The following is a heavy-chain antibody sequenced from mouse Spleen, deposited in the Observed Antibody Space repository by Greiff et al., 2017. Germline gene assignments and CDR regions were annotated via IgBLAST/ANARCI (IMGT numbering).Heavy chain of an antibody. V-gene: IGHV3-6*01. Sequence: DVKLQESGPGLVKPSQSLSLTCSVTGYSITSGYYWNWIRQFPGNKLEWMGYISYDGSNNYNPSLKNRISITRDTSKNQFFLKLNSVTTEDTATYYCARGPNWPFAYWGQGTLVTVSA. CDR1: GYSITSGYY. D-gene: IGHD4-1*02. CDR2: ISYDGSN. J-gene: IGHJ3*01. CDR3: ARGPNWPFAY.